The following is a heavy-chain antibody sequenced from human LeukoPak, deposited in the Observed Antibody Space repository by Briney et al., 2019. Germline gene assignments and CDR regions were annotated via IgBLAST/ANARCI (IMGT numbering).Heavy chain of an antibody. J-gene: IGHJ4*02. V-gene: IGHV3-23*01. CDR3: AKALPNWGWSNYFDY. CDR1: GFTFSSYA. Sequence: GGSLRLSCAASGFTFSSYAMSWVRQAPGKGPEWVSAISGSGGSTYYADSVKGRFTISRDNSKNTLYLQMNSLRAEDTAVYYCAKALPNWGWSNYFDYWGQGTLVTVSS. D-gene: IGHD7-27*01. CDR2: ISGSGGST.